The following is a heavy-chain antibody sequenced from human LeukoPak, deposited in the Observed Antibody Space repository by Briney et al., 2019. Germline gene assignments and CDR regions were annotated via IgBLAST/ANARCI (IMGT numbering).Heavy chain of an antibody. D-gene: IGHD6-19*01. CDR1: GFTFSSYG. CDR3: ARGDPRMAVAGWYEAFDI. V-gene: IGHV3-30*19. J-gene: IGHJ3*02. Sequence: PGGSLRLSCAASGFTFSSYGMHWVRQAPGKGLEWVAVIWYDGSNKYYADSVKGRFTISRDNSKNTLYLQMNSLRAEDTAVYYCARGDPRMAVAGWYEAFDIWGQGTMVTVSS. CDR2: IWYDGSNK.